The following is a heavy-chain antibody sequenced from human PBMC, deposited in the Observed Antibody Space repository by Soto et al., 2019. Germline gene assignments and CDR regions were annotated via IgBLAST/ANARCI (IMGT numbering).Heavy chain of an antibody. D-gene: IGHD6-19*01. CDR3: ASDSSGWYAQYFQH. V-gene: IGHV1-2*02. CDR1: GYTFTGYY. J-gene: IGHJ1*01. Sequence: ASVKVSCKASGYTFTGYYMHWVRQAPGQGLEWMGWINPNSGGTNYAQKFQGRVTMTRDTSISTAYMELNRLRSDDTAVYYCASDSSGWYAQYFQHWGQGTLVTVSS. CDR2: INPNSGGT.